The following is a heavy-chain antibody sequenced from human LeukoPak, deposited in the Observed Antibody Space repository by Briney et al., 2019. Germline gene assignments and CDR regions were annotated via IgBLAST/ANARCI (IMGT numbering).Heavy chain of an antibody. CDR2: VSASSNI. Sequence: GGSLRLSCAASGFTFSSYTMNWVRQAPGKGLQWVSTVSASSNIHYSESVKGRFTISRDNARNSLYLQMNSLRAEDTAVYYCARDQGYGSGSSYSVSFDPWGQGTLVTVSS. CDR1: GFTFSSYT. J-gene: IGHJ5*02. V-gene: IGHV3-48*01. D-gene: IGHD3-10*01. CDR3: ARDQGYGSGSSYSVSFDP.